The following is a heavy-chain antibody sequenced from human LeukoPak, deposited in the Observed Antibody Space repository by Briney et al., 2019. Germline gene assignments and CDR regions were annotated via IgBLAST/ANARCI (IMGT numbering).Heavy chain of an antibody. CDR2: ISSSSYV. Sequence: PGGSLRLSCAASGFTFSTYFMNWVRQAPGKGLEWVSSISSSSYVYYADSVKGRFTISRDNPKNSLYLQMNSLRAEDTAVYYCARTSGDYWGQGTLVTVSS. D-gene: IGHD3-10*01. CDR3: ARTSGDY. CDR1: GFTFSTYF. J-gene: IGHJ4*02. V-gene: IGHV3-21*01.